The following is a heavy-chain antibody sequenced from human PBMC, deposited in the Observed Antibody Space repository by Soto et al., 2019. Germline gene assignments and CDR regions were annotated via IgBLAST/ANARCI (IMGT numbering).Heavy chain of an antibody. CDR2: FRSGGDDETT. Sequence: EVQLLESGGGLVQPGGSLRLSCAASGFTFSSYSMSWVRQAPGKGLEWVSGFRSGGDDETTYYADAVRGRFTISRDNSKNTLFLQMNSLRAEDTAIYYCARSASTGTVDYWGQGTLVTVSS. V-gene: IGHV3-23*01. CDR1: GFTFSSYS. D-gene: IGHD1-1*01. CDR3: ARSASTGTVDY. J-gene: IGHJ4*02.